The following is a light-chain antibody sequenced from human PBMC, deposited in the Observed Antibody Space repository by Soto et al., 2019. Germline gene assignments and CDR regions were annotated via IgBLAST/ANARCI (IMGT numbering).Light chain of an antibody. CDR2: LGS. J-gene: IGKJ1*01. CDR1: QSLLLRNGNNY. V-gene: IGKV2-28*01. Sequence: DIVMTQSPLSLSVTPGEPASISCRSSQSLLLRNGNNYLDWYLQKPGQSPQLLIYLGSNRASGVPARFSGSGSGTDFTLRISRVEAEDVGVYYCMQALQIPWTFGQGTKVDIK. CDR3: MQALQIPWT.